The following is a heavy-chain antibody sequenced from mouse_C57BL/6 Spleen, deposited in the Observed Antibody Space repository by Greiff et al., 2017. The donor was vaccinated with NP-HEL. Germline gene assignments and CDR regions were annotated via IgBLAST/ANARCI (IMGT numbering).Heavy chain of an antibody. CDR1: GYTFTSYW. J-gene: IGHJ1*03. D-gene: IGHD1-1*01. V-gene: IGHV1-64*01. Sequence: QVQLQQPGAELVKPGASVKLSCKASGYTFTSYWMHWVKQRPGQGLEWIGMIHPNSGSTNYNEKFKSKATLTVDKSSSTAYMQLSSLTSEDSAVYYCARHSDTTVVADVWGTGTTVTVSS. CDR2: IHPNSGST. CDR3: ARHSDTTVVADV.